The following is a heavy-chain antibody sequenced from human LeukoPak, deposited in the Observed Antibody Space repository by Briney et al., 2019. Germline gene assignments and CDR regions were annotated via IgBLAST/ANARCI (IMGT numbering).Heavy chain of an antibody. Sequence: GASVKVSCKASGYTFTSYGISWVRQAPGQGREGMGCISAYNGNKNYAQTHQSRVTMTTDTSTSTAYMELRSLRSDDTAVYYCARDPRSWKGRYFDYWGQGTLVTVSS. J-gene: IGHJ4*02. D-gene: IGHD1-1*01. V-gene: IGHV1-18*01. CDR2: ISAYNGNK. CDR1: GYTFTSYG. CDR3: ARDPRSWKGRYFDY.